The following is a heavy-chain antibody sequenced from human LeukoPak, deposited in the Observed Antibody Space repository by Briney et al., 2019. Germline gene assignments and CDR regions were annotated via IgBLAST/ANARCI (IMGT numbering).Heavy chain of an antibody. CDR3: ARMGLLWFGELYKIDY. V-gene: IGHV1-18*01. CDR2: ISAYNGNT. D-gene: IGHD3-10*01. Sequence: ASVKVSCKASGGTFSSYAISWVRQAPGQGLEWMGWISAYNGNTNYAQKLQGRVTMTTDTSTSTAHMELRSLRSDDTAVYYCARMGLLWFGELYKIDYWGQGTLVTVSS. J-gene: IGHJ4*02. CDR1: GGTFSSYA.